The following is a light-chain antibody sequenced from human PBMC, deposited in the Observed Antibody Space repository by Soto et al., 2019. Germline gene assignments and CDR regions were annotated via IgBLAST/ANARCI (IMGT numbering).Light chain of an antibody. J-gene: IGKJ4*01. CDR2: GAS. V-gene: IGKV3D-20*02. Sequence: EIVLTQSPGTLSLSPGERATLSCRASQTVRNNYLAWYQQKPGQAPRLLIYGASSRATGIPARFSGSGSGTDFTLTISSLEPEDFAVYYCQQRSSCPLTFGGGTKVDI. CDR1: QTVRNNY. CDR3: QQRSSCPLT.